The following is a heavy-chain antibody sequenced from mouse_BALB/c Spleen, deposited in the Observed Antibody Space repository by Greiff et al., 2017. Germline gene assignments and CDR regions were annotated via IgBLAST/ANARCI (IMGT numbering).Heavy chain of an antibody. V-gene: IGHV1-7*01. D-gene: IGHD2-4*01. CDR1: GYTFTSYW. CDR3: ARMITFFDY. CDR2: INPSTGYT. J-gene: IGHJ2*01. Sequence: QVQLKESGAELAKPGASVKMSCKASGYTFTSYWMHWVKQRPGQGLEWIGYINPSTGYTEYNQKFKDKATLTADKSSSTAYMQLSSLTSEDSAVYYCARMITFFDYWGQGTLSQSPQ.